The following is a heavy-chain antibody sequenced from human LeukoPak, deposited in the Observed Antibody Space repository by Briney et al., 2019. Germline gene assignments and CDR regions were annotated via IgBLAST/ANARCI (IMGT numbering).Heavy chain of an antibody. V-gene: IGHV3-21*01. J-gene: IGHJ4*02. CDR2: IISSSSYI. CDR3: ASDSSSWRIPADY. D-gene: IGHD6-13*01. Sequence: GGSLRLSCAASGFTFSSYSMNWVRQAPGKGLEWASSIISSSSYIYYADSVKGRFTISRDNAKNSLYLQMNSLRAEDTAVYYCASDSSSWRIPADYWGQGTLVTVSS. CDR1: GFTFSSYS.